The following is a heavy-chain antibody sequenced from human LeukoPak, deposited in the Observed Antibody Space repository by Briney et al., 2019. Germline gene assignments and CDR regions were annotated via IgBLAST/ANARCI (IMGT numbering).Heavy chain of an antibody. D-gene: IGHD1-26*01. V-gene: IGHV3-74*01. CDR1: GLMFSRYW. CDR2: ISSEGRSS. Sequence: GRSLRLPCAAAGLMFSRYWMHWVRQVPGKGLVWVSRISSEGRSSTHADSGKGRFTISRDNAKNTLYLQMSRLGVDDTAVYYCAMPTWVGGLDYWGQGTLVTVSS. CDR3: AMPTWVGGLDY. J-gene: IGHJ4*02.